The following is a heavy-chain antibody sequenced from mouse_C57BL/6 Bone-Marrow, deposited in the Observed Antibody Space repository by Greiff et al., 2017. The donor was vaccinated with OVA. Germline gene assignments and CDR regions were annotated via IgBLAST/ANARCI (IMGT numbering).Heavy chain of an antibody. CDR3: ARSAHYYGSPWYFDV. J-gene: IGHJ1*03. CDR1: GYTFTSYG. V-gene: IGHV1-81*01. Sequence: QVQLQQSGAELARPGASVKLSCKASGYTFTSYGISWVKQRTGQGLEWIGEIYPRSGNTYYNEQFKGKATLTADKSSSTAYMALRSLTSEDSAVYFCARSAHYYGSPWYFDVWGTGTTVTVSS. D-gene: IGHD1-1*01. CDR2: IYPRSGNT.